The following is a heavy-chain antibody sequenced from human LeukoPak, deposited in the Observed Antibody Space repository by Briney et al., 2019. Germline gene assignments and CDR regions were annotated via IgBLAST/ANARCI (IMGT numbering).Heavy chain of an antibody. Sequence: GGSLRLSCEGSGFIFSDYSMSWVRQAPGKGLELLSFISTSSNTIYYADSVRGRFTVSRDNGNNLLFLQMTGLRAEVTAAYYCARGAAHSYGYFSDYWGQGILVAVSS. CDR3: ARGAAHSYGYFSDY. D-gene: IGHD5-18*01. CDR1: GFIFSDYS. V-gene: IGHV3-48*01. CDR2: ISTSSNTI. J-gene: IGHJ4*02.